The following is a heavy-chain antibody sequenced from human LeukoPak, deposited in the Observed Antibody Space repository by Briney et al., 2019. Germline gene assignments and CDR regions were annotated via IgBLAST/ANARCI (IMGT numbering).Heavy chain of an antibody. D-gene: IGHD1-26*01. CDR2: IKQDGNEK. J-gene: IGHJ4*02. V-gene: IGHV3-7*01. CDR1: GFTFSSYW. Sequence: PGGSLRLSCAASGFTFSSYWMNWVRQAPGKGLEWVASIKQDGNEKYYVDSVKGRFTISRDNTKYSLYLQMNSLRAEDTAVYYCARQVGATYGEDYWGQGTLVTVSS. CDR3: ARQVGATYGEDY.